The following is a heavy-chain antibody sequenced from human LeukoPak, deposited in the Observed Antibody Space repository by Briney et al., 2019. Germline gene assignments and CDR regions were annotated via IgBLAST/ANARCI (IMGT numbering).Heavy chain of an antibody. J-gene: IGHJ4*02. V-gene: IGHV4-4*02. D-gene: IGHD3-16*01. CDR2: IVHTGNT. Sequence: PSGTQSLICSISGASSSSSNLCSAVRQPPGKGLEWIGEIVHTGNTNYNPSLKRRVTISVDKSKKKYFLKLSFVIAEDTAVYYWATEMYYDGVGPYFVYWCQGTLVTVSS. CDR3: ATEMYYDGVGPYFVY. CDR1: GASSSSSNL.